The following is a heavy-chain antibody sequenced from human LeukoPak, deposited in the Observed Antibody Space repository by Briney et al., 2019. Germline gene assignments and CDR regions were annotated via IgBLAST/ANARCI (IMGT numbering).Heavy chain of an antibody. V-gene: IGHV3-7*05. Sequence: GGSLRLSCVASGFTFSTYWMSWVRQAPGKGLEWVANIKQYGSETYYVDSVRGRFTISRDDAKSSLFLQMNSLRAESTAVYYCANALGVHYFGAWGQGTLVTVSS. D-gene: IGHD3-10*01. J-gene: IGHJ4*02. CDR2: IKQYGSET. CDR1: GFTFSTYW. CDR3: ANALGVHYFGA.